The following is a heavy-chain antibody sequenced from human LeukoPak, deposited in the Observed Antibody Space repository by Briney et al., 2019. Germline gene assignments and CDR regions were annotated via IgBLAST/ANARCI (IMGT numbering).Heavy chain of an antibody. CDR3: ARGSYDSSDFEYFHH. J-gene: IGHJ1*01. D-gene: IGHD3-22*01. Sequence: ASVKVCCKASGYTFTGNYMHWVRHAPGQGLGWMGWINPNSGGTNYAQKFQGRVTMTRDTSIGTAYMELNRLRSDDTAVYYCARGSYDSSDFEYFHHWGQGTLVTVSS. CDR1: GYTFTGNY. CDR2: INPNSGGT. V-gene: IGHV1-2*02.